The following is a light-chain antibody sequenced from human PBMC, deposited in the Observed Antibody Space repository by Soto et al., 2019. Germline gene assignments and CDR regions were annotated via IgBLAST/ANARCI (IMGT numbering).Light chain of an antibody. Sequence: QSVLTQPTSVSGAPGQRVTISCTGSSSNIGAGYDVHWYQQLPGTAPKLLIYGNSNRPSGVPDRFSGSKSGTSASLAITGLQAEDEADYYCQSYDSSLRVVFGGGTKLTVL. J-gene: IGLJ2*01. CDR1: SSNIGAGYD. CDR2: GNS. CDR3: QSYDSSLRVV. V-gene: IGLV1-40*01.